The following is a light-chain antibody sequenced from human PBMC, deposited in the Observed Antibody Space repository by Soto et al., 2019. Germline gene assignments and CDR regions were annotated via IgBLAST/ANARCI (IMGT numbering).Light chain of an antibody. CDR2: SAS. CDR1: QSISDT. J-gene: IGKJ1*01. V-gene: IGKV3-11*01. Sequence: EVVMTPSPATLPVSPGGRATLSCRASQSISDTLAWYQQKPGQAPRLLIYSASRGATGFPARFSGSGSGTDFTLTISSLEPEDFAVYYCQQRSNWPPTWTFGQGTKVDIK. CDR3: QQRSNWPPTWT.